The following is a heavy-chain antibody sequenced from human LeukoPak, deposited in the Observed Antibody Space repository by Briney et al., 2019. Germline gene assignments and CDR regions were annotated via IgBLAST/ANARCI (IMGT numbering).Heavy chain of an antibody. J-gene: IGHJ4*02. CDR1: GFTFSSYA. CDR2: ISGSGGST. V-gene: IGHV3-23*01. D-gene: IGHD6-19*01. Sequence: PGGSLRLSCAASGFTFSSYAMSWVHQAPGKGLEWVSAISGSGGSTYYADSVKGRFTISRDNSKNTLYLQMNSLRAEDTAVYYCARDSSSGWYHAYWGQGTLVTVSS. CDR3: ARDSSSGWYHAY.